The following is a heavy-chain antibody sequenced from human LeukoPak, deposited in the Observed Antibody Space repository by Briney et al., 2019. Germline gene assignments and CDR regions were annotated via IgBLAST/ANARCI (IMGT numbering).Heavy chain of an antibody. Sequence: SGGSLRLSCAASGFTFSSYGMHWVRQAPGKGLEWVAFIRYDGSNKYYADSVKGRFTISRDNSKNTLYLQMNSLRAEDTAVYYCAKGPYVRGVTSNYYYYYMDVWGKGTTVTISS. CDR2: IRYDGSNK. CDR3: AKGPYVRGVTSNYYYYYMDV. CDR1: GFTFSSYG. V-gene: IGHV3-30*02. D-gene: IGHD3-10*02. J-gene: IGHJ6*03.